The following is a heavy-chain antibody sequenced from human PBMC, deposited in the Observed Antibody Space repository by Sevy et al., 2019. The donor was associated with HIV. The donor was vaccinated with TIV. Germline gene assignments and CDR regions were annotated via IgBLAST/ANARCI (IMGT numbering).Heavy chain of an antibody. CDR3: AINTAAAGAGGFDY. Sequence: GGSLRLSCTASRFTFSYFGMHWVRQTPGKGLEWAAFIRYDGTEKYYADSVKGRFTISRDNSKNTVSLQMSSLRPEDTAVYYCAINTAAAGAGGFDYWGQGTLVTVSS. CDR1: RFTFSYFG. J-gene: IGHJ4*02. V-gene: IGHV3-30*02. D-gene: IGHD6-13*01. CDR2: IRYDGTEK.